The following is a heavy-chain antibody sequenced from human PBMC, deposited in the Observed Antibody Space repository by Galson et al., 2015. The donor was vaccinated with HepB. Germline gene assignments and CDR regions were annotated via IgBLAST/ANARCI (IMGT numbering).Heavy chain of an antibody. V-gene: IGHV3-30*02. D-gene: IGHD3-10*01. CDR3: SKVRYYYGSGSCYSSFQYFFDY. J-gene: IGHJ4*02. CDR1: GFTFICYG. Sequence: ALRLPCSASGFTFICYGMHCCRQPRGHGLEWVAFVRYDGSVTYHADYVKRRFTISRDNSKNMLHLQMNSMRAEDTAVYYCSKVRYYYGSGSCYSSFQYFFDYWGQGTLVTVSA. CDR2: VRYDGSVT.